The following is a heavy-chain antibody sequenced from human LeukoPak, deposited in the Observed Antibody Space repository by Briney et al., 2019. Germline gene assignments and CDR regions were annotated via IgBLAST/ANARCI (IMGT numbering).Heavy chain of an antibody. CDR1: GGSISSYY. D-gene: IGHD2-2*01. CDR2: IYYSGST. Sequence: TSSETLSLTCTVSGGSISSYYWSWIRQPPGKGLEWIGYIYYSGSTNYNPSLKSRVTISVETSKNQFSLKLSSVTAADTAVYYCARVGCSSTSCYFPWGQGTLVTVSS. CDR3: ARVGCSSTSCYFP. V-gene: IGHV4-59*01. J-gene: IGHJ5*02.